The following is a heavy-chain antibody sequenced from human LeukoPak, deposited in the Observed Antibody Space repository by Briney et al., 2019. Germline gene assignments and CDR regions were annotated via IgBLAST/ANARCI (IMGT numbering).Heavy chain of an antibody. V-gene: IGHV1-69*04. D-gene: IGHD5-24*01. Sequence: SVKVSCKASGGTFSSYAISWVRQAPGQGLEWMGRIIPILGIANYAQKFQGRVTITADKSTGTAYMELSSLRSEDTAVYYCARVGSTYKDYWGQGTLVTVSS. CDR1: GGTFSSYA. J-gene: IGHJ4*02. CDR3: ARVGSTYKDY. CDR2: IIPILGIA.